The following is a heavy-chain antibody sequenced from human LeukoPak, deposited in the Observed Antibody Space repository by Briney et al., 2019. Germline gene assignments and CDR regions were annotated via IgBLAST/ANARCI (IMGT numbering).Heavy chain of an antibody. CDR1: GGSISSSSYY. CDR3: ARGGTMIVVGFDY. Sequence: SETLSLTCTVSGGSISSSSYYWGWIRQPPGKGLEWIGSIYYSGSTYYNPSLKSRVTISVDTSKNQFSLKLSSVTAADTAVYYCARGGTMIVVGFDYWGQGTLVTVSS. D-gene: IGHD3-22*01. J-gene: IGHJ4*02. V-gene: IGHV4-39*07. CDR2: IYYSGST.